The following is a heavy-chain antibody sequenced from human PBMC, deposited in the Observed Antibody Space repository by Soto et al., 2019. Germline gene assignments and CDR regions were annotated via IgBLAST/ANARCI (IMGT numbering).Heavy chain of an antibody. CDR1: GGSISSYY. J-gene: IGHJ4*02. D-gene: IGHD4-17*01. CDR3: ASLSGDYVSY. Sequence: SETLSLTCTVSGGSISSYYWSWIRQPPGKGLEWIGYIYYSGSTNYNPSLKSRVTISVDTSKNQFSLKLSFVTAADTAVYYCASLSGDYVSYWGQGTLVTVSS. V-gene: IGHV4-59*08. CDR2: IYYSGST.